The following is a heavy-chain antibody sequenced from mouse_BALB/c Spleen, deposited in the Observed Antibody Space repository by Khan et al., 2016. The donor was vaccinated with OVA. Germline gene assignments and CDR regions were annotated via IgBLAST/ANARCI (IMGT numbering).Heavy chain of an antibody. CDR1: GYIFTNYY. V-gene: IGHV1-53*01. J-gene: IGHJ3*01. CDR3: IRSGYGSFAC. D-gene: IGHD2-2*01. Sequence: QVQLKQSGAELVKPGASVRLSCKASGYIFTNYYMYWVKQRPGQGLEWIGEIDPNNGAANFNEKFKTKATLTVEKSSSTTYMQLSSLTSEDSAVYYCIRSGYGSFACWVPGTLVTVSA. CDR2: IDPNNGAA.